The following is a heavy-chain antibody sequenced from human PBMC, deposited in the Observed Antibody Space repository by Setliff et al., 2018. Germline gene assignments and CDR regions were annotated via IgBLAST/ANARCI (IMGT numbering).Heavy chain of an antibody. Sequence: GASVKVSCKASGGTFRTDGFNWVRQAPGQGLEWMGRIIPVFGTAKYAQKFQGRVTITADESTSTAHMEVSSLRSEDTAVYYCARTKMDVVAAAAKYTSLDVWGQGTSVTVSS. CDR2: IIPVFGTA. J-gene: IGHJ6*02. D-gene: IGHD6-13*01. CDR1: GGTFRTDG. V-gene: IGHV1-69*13. CDR3: ARTKMDVVAAAAKYTSLDV.